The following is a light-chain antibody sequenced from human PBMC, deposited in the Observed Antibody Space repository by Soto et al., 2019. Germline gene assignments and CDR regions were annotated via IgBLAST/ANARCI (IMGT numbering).Light chain of an antibody. CDR1: QSVVAN. CDR3: EPRIMLRA. CDR2: DAS. J-gene: IGKJ4*01. Sequence: TLNLSPGARDTDSFRASQSVVANLAWYQQKPGQAPRPLIWDASSRATGIPARFSGSGSGTEFTLTISSLEPEDFAVYYCEPRIMLRAFGEGAKV. V-gene: IGKV3-11*01.